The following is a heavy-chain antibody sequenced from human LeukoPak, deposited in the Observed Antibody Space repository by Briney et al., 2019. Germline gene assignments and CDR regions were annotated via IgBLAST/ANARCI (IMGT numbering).Heavy chain of an antibody. V-gene: IGHV3-23*01. Sequence: GGSLRLSCAASEFTFNNYAMNWVRQAPGKGLEWVSSISGGGETTYYADSAKGRFTISRDNSQNTLYLQMNSLRAEDTAVYYCARDYADYVGYFFFDYWGQGALVTVSS. CDR3: ARDYADYVGYFFFDY. D-gene: IGHD4-17*01. CDR2: ISGGGETT. J-gene: IGHJ4*02. CDR1: EFTFNNYA.